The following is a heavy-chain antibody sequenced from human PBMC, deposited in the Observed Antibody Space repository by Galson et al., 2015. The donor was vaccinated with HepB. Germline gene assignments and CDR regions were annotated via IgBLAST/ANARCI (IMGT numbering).Heavy chain of an antibody. V-gene: IGHV3-23*01. J-gene: IGHJ5*02. CDR2: ISGRGGNT. CDR1: GFTFSSYA. Sequence: SLRLSCAASGFTFSSYAMSWVRQAPGKGLEWVSAISGRGGNTYYADSVKGRFTISRDNSKNTLYLQVNSLRAEDTAVYYCAKAEEEFLEWWLYNWFDPWGQGTLVTVSS. D-gene: IGHD3-3*01. CDR3: AKAEEEFLEWWLYNWFDP.